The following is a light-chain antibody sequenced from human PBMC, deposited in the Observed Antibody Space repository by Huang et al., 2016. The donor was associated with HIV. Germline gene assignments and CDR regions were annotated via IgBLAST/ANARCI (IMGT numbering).Light chain of an antibody. CDR1: QDISSY. CDR3: QQLNSHPFT. J-gene: IGKJ3*01. CDR2: AAS. Sequence: IQLTQSPSSLSASLGDRVTITCRASQDISSYLAWYQHKPGNAPNLLIYAASSLQSGVPLRFSGSGSGTDFTLTIGSLQPEDFATYYCQQLNSHPFTFGPGTKVDIE. V-gene: IGKV1-9*01.